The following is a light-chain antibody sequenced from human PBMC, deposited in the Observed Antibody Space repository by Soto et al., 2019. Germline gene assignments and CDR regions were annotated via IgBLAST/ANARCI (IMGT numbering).Light chain of an antibody. CDR3: QQYGVTPPNT. Sequence: IVMTQSPATLSVSPGEGATLSCRASQSVSSDVAWYQQKPGQAPRLLIYGASTRATGIPDRFSGSGSGTDFTLTISGLEPEDFALYYCQQYGVTPPNTFGGGTKVDI. CDR1: QSVSSD. J-gene: IGKJ4*01. CDR2: GAS. V-gene: IGKV3D-15*01.